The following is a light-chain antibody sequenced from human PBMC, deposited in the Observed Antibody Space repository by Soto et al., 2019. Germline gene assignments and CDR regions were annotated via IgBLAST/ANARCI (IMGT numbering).Light chain of an antibody. CDR1: QSVSSY. CDR3: QQSLNTPRT. V-gene: IGKV1-39*01. CDR2: AAS. J-gene: IGKJ1*01. Sequence: DIQMTQSPSSLSSSVGDIFTITCRSSQSVSSYLSWDEQKTGKAPKILIFAASSLQRGVPSRFSGSGSGTDFTLTISSLQPQDFGTYYCQQSLNTPRTFGQGTKVDIK.